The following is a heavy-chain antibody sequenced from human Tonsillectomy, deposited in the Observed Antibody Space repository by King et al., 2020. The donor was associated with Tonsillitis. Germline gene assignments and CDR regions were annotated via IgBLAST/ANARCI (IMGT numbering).Heavy chain of an antibody. CDR3: AGDRDYGDYRDS. CDR1: GGSFSGYY. V-gene: IGHV4-34*01. CDR2: ISPSGST. J-gene: IGHJ4*02. D-gene: IGHD4-17*01. Sequence: VQLQQWGAGLLKPSQTLSLTCAVYGGSFSGYYWNCIRQPPGKGLEWIGEISPSGSTNFNPSLKSRVTMSADTSKNQFSLNLTSVTAADTAVYYCAGDRDYGDYRDSWGQGTLVTVSS.